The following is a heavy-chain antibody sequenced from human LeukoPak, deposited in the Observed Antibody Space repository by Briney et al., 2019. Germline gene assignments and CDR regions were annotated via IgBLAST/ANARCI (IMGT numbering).Heavy chain of an antibody. J-gene: IGHJ5*02. Sequence: SETLSLTCTVSGGSISNGDYYWSWIRQPPGKGLEWIGYIYYNGNTNYNPSLKSRVTISVDTSKNQFSLKLSSVTAADTAVYFCAREYSSGLSWFDPWGQGTLVTVSS. V-gene: IGHV4-61*08. CDR1: GGSISNGDYY. CDR3: AREYSSGLSWFDP. CDR2: IYYNGNT. D-gene: IGHD6-19*01.